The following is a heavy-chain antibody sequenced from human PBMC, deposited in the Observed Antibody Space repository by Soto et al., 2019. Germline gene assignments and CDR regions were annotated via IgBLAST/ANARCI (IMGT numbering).Heavy chain of an antibody. J-gene: IGHJ4*02. D-gene: IGHD2-15*01. CDR3: GKDRRYCSGGSCYGGLGFDF. Sequence: QVQLVESGGGVVQLGRFLRLSCAASGFTFISYGMHWVRQAPGKGLEWVALISNDGSKKDYADSVEGRFTISRDNSKKTLYLQMNSLRAEDTAVYYCGKDRRYCSGGSCYGGLGFDFWGQGTLVTVSS. CDR2: ISNDGSKK. V-gene: IGHV3-30*18. CDR1: GFTFISYG.